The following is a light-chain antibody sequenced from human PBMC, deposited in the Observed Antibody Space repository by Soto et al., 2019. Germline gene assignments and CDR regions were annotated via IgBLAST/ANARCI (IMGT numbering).Light chain of an antibody. CDR2: EVS. Sequence: SCTGTSSDVGGYNYVSWYQQHPGKAPKLMIYEVSKRPSGVPDRFSGSKSGNTASLTVSGLQPEDEADYYCSSYAGSNKSVFGTGTKVTVL. J-gene: IGLJ1*01. CDR3: SSYAGSNKSV. CDR1: SSDVGGYNY. V-gene: IGLV2-8*01.